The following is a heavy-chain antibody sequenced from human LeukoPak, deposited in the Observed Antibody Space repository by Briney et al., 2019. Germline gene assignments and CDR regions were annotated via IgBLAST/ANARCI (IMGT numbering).Heavy chain of an antibody. CDR3: ARGGGLDV. V-gene: IGHV3-7*03. D-gene: IGHD3-16*01. CDR2: INHNGNVN. CDR1: GFTFSSYA. J-gene: IGHJ6*02. Sequence: GGSLRLSCAASGFTFSSYAMSWARQAPGKGLEWVASINHNGNVNYYVDSVKGRFTISRDNAKNSLYLQMSSLRAEDTAAYFCARGGGLDVWGQGATVTVSS.